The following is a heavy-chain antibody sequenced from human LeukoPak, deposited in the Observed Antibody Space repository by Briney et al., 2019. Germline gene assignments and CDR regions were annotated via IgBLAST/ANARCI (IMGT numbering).Heavy chain of an antibody. CDR3: TRDSGTYNWFDP. J-gene: IGHJ5*02. V-gene: IGHV3-73*01. Sequence: GRSLRLSCAASGFTFSGSAIHWVRQSSGKGLERVGQIDKKDKGYATATAYAASVKGRFTISRDDSINTAYLQMKSLKTEDTALYYCTRDSGTYNWFDPWGQGTLVTVSS. CDR2: IDKKDKGYATAT. D-gene: IGHD1-26*01. CDR1: GFTFSGSA.